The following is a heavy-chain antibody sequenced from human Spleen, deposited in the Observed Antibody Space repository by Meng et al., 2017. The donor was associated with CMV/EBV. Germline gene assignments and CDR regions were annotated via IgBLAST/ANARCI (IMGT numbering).Heavy chain of an antibody. CDR3: ARKMSLAATGNYYGMDV. CDR1: GYTFTIYD. CDR2: MHTNSGNK. Sequence: SVQVSCKASGYTFTIYDINWVRQATGQGLEGMGWMHTNSGNKGYAQKFQGRVTMTRNTSISTAYMELRSLRSEDTAVYYCARKMSLAATGNYYGMDVWGQGTTVTSP. D-gene: IGHD6-25*01. J-gene: IGHJ6*02. V-gene: IGHV1-8*01.